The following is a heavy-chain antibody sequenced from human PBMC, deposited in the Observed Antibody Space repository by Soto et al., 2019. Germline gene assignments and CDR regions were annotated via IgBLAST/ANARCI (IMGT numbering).Heavy chain of an antibody. D-gene: IGHD3-3*01. Sequence: LRLSFAASGFTFSSYEMNWVRQAPGKGLEWVSYISSSGSTIYYADSVKGRFTISRDNAKNSLYLQMNSLRAEDTAVYYCARIEGTYDFWSGWGQGTLVTVSS. CDR1: GFTFSSYE. J-gene: IGHJ4*02. CDR2: ISSSGSTI. V-gene: IGHV3-48*03. CDR3: ARIEGTYDFWSG.